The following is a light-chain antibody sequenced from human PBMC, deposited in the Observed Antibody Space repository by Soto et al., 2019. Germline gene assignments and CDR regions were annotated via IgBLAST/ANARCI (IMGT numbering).Light chain of an antibody. V-gene: IGLV2-14*01. CDR2: DVS. Sequence: QSALTQPASVSGSPGQSITISCTGTSSDVGGYNYVSWYQQHPGKAPKLMIYDVSNRPSGVSNRFSGSKSGNTASLTISGLQDKDEADYYCSSYTSSSTVYVFGPGTKLNVL. J-gene: IGLJ1*01. CDR3: SSYTSSSTVYV. CDR1: SSDVGGYNY.